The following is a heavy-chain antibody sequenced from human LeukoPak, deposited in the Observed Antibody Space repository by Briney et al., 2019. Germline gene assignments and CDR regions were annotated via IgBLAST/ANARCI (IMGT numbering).Heavy chain of an antibody. V-gene: IGHV4-39*01. D-gene: IGHD3-22*01. CDR1: GGSISSSSYY. Sequence: SETLSLTCTVSGGSISSSSYYWGWIRQPPGKGLEWIGSIYYSGSTYYNPSLKSRVTISVDTSKNQFSLKLSSVTAADTAVYYCAGLSGGYYPSLFDYWGQGTLVTVSS. CDR2: IYYSGST. CDR3: AGLSGGYYPSLFDY. J-gene: IGHJ4*02.